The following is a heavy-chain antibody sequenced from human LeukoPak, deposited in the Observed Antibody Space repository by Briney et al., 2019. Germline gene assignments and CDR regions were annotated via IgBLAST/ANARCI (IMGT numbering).Heavy chain of an antibody. CDR3: ALLDKLLVSDP. Sequence: GGSLRLSCVASGFTFSSYWMHWVRQAPGKGLVWVSRINTDGSSTNYADSVKGRFTISRDNAKNTLYLQMNSLRAEDTAVYYCALLDKLLVSDPWGQGTLVTVSS. J-gene: IGHJ5*02. D-gene: IGHD2/OR15-2a*01. V-gene: IGHV3-74*01. CDR1: GFTFSSYW. CDR2: INTDGSST.